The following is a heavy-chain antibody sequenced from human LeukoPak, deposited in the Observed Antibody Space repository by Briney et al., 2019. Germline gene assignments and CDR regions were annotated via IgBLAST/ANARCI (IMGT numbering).Heavy chain of an antibody. J-gene: IGHJ2*01. D-gene: IGHD6-19*01. Sequence: GGSLRLSCAGSGFNFSDYYMSWIRQAPGKGLEWVSFISSSSSYTSYADSVKGRFTISRDNAKNSLYLQMNSLRAEDTAVYYCARPYSSGWYGGFDLWGRGTLVTVSS. CDR1: GFNFSDYY. CDR3: ARPYSSGWYGGFDL. V-gene: IGHV3-11*03. CDR2: ISSSSSYT.